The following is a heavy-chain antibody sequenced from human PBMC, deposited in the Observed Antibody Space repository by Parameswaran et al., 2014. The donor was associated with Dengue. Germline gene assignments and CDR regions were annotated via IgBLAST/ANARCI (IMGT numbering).Heavy chain of an antibody. Sequence: KGLEWIGEINHSGSTNYNPSLKSRVTISVDTSKNQFSLKLSSVTAADTAVYYCARAPGGIQLWLESMNWFDPWGQGTLVTVSS. CDR3: ARAPGGIQLWLESMNWFDP. J-gene: IGHJ5*02. CDR2: INHSGST. D-gene: IGHD5-18*01. V-gene: IGHV4-34*01.